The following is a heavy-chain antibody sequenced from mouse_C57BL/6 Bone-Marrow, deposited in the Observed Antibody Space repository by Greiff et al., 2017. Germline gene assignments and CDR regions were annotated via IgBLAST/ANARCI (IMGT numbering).Heavy chain of an antibody. V-gene: IGHV1-50*01. CDR2: IDPSDSYT. D-gene: IGHD1-1*01. CDR1: GYTFTSYW. CDR3: ARFGTTVVETYAFAY. Sequence: QVQLQQPGAELVKPGASVKLSCKASGYTFTSYWMQWVKQRPGQGLEWIGEIDPSDSYTNYNQKFKGKDTLTVDTSSSTAYMQLSSLTSEDYAVYYCARFGTTVVETYAFAYWGQGTLVTVSA. J-gene: IGHJ3*01.